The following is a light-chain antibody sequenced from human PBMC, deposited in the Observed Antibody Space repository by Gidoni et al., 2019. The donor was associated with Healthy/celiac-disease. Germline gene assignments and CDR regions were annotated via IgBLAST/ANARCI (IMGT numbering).Light chain of an antibody. Sequence: EIVLTQSPATLSLSPGERATLSCRARQSVSSYLAWYQQKPGQAPRLLIFDASNRATGIPAKFSGSGFWTDFPLTISSLEPEDFAVYYCQQRSNWPLTFGGGTKVEI. CDR2: DAS. CDR1: QSVSSY. CDR3: QQRSNWPLT. J-gene: IGKJ4*01. V-gene: IGKV3-11*01.